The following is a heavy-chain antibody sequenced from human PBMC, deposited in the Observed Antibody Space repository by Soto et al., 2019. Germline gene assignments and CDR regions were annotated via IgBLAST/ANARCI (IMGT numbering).Heavy chain of an antibody. D-gene: IGHD4-17*01. CDR1: GYTFTSYY. Sequence: QVQLVQSGAEVKKPGASVKVSCKASGYTFTSYYMHWVRQAPGQGLEWMGIINPSGGSTSYAQKFQGRVTMTRDTSTSTVYMELSSLRSEDTAVYYCARLMALMGTHEDYGDPQSLDYWGQGTLVTVSS. CDR3: ARLMALMGTHEDYGDPQSLDY. V-gene: IGHV1-46*01. CDR2: INPSGGST. J-gene: IGHJ4*02.